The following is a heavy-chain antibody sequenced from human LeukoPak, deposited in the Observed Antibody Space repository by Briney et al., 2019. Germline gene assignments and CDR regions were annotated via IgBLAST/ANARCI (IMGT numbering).Heavy chain of an antibody. CDR2: IYTDGST. Sequence: SETLSLTCTVSGGSISSYYWSWIRQPAGKGLGWIGRIYTDGSTYYNPSLKSRVTMSVDTSKNQFSLKLTSVTAADTAVYYCARDAYYYGSSGYYNSDYWGQGTLVTVSS. J-gene: IGHJ4*02. V-gene: IGHV4-4*07. D-gene: IGHD3-22*01. CDR1: GGSISSYY. CDR3: ARDAYYYGSSGYYNSDY.